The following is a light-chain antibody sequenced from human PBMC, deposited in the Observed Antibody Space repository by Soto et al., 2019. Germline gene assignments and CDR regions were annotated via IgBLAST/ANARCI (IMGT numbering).Light chain of an antibody. CDR2: EAS. Sequence: EIVLTQSPPTLSLSPGERATLSCRASQTVSSSLAWYQQKPGQAPRLLINEASNRATGIPARFSGSGSGADFTLTISSIEPEDFALYYCQQHINWPLTFGGGTKVEIK. V-gene: IGKV3-11*01. CDR1: QTVSSS. J-gene: IGKJ4*01. CDR3: QQHINWPLT.